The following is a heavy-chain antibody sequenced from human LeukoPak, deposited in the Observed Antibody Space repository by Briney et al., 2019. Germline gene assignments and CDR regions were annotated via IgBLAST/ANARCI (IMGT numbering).Heavy chain of an antibody. J-gene: IGHJ3*02. V-gene: IGHV3-66*01. CDR1: GFTVSSNY. D-gene: IGHD2-21*02. CDR2: IYSGGST. Sequence: PGGFLRLSCAASGFTVSSNYMSGVRQAPGKGLEWVSVIYSGGSTYYADSVKGRFTISRDNSKNTLYLQMNSLRAEDTAVYYCAREGRAYCGGDCSGAFDIWGQGTMVTVSS. CDR3: AREGRAYCGGDCSGAFDI.